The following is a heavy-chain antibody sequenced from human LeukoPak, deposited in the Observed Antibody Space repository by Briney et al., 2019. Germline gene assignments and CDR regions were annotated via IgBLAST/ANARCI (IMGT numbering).Heavy chain of an antibody. CDR1: GYTFTGYY. Sequence: GASVKVSCKASGYTFTGYYMHWVRQAPGQGLEWMGWINPNSGGTNYAQKFQDRVTMTRDTSITTVYMELSRLRSDDTAVYCCARDFPQNMGDQLLFLDPWGQGTLVTVSS. CDR2: INPNSGGT. J-gene: IGHJ5*02. D-gene: IGHD2-2*01. CDR3: ARDFPQNMGDQLLFLDP. V-gene: IGHV1-2*02.